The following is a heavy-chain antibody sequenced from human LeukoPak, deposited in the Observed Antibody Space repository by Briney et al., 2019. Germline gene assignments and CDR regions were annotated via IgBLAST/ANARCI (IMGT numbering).Heavy chain of an antibody. Sequence: ASVKVSCKASGGTFSSYAISWVRQAPGQGLEWMGGIIPIFGTANYAQKFQGRVTITADKSTSTAYMEPSSLRSEDTAVYYCARSLQLVYYFDYWGQGTLVTVSS. D-gene: IGHD6-13*01. J-gene: IGHJ4*02. CDR2: IIPIFGTA. CDR3: ARSLQLVYYFDY. CDR1: GGTFSSYA. V-gene: IGHV1-69*06.